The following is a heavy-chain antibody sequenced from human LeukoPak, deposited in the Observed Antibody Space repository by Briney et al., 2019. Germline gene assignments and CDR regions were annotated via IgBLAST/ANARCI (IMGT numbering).Heavy chain of an antibody. J-gene: IGHJ6*03. CDR1: GYTFTSYG. V-gene: IGHV1-18*01. CDR3: AREGDPYCTNGVCYSHYYYYMDV. Sequence: ASVKVSCKASGYTFTSYGISWVRQAPGQELEWMGWISAYNGNTNYAQKLQGRVTMTTDTSTSTAYMELSRLRSDDTAVYYCAREGDPYCTNGVCYSHYYYYMDVWGKGTTVTVSS. D-gene: IGHD2-8*01. CDR2: ISAYNGNT.